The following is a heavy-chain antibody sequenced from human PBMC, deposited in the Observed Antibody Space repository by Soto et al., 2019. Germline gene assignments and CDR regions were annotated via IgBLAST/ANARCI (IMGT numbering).Heavy chain of an antibody. Sequence: EVQLVESGGGLVQPGGSLRLSCAASGFTFSSYDMHWVRQATGKGLEWVSAIGTAGDTYYPGSVKGRFTISRENAKNSLYLQMNSLRAEDTAVYYCARAPYCGGDCYYYYFDYWGQGTLVTVSS. CDR3: ARAPYCGGDCYYYYFDY. CDR2: IGTAGDT. V-gene: IGHV3-13*01. J-gene: IGHJ4*02. D-gene: IGHD2-21*02. CDR1: GFTFSSYD.